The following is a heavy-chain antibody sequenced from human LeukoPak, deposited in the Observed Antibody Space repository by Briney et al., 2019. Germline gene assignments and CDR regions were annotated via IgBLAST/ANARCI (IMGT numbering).Heavy chain of an antibody. V-gene: IGHV3-73*01. J-gene: IGHJ4*02. CDR1: GFSFSSYN. Sequence: PGGSLRLSCAASGFSFSSYNMNWVRQASGKGLEWVGRIRSKANNDATAYAASVKGRFTISRDDSKNTAYLQMNSLKTEDTAVYYCTRPDDYGDYWGQGTLVTVSS. CDR2: IRSKANNDAT. CDR3: TRPDDYGDY.